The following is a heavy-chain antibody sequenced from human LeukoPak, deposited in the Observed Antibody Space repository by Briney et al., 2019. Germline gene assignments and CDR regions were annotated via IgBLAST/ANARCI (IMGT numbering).Heavy chain of an antibody. J-gene: IGHJ3*02. V-gene: IGHV4-59*08. Sequence: SETLSLTCTVSGGSISSYYWSWIRQPPGKGLEWIGYIYYSGSTYYNPSLKSRVTISVDTSKNQFSLKLSSVTAADTAVYYCARGLRGYSYGYEFYAFDIWGQGTMVTVSS. CDR2: IYYSGST. CDR3: ARGLRGYSYGYEFYAFDI. D-gene: IGHD5-18*01. CDR1: GGSISSYY.